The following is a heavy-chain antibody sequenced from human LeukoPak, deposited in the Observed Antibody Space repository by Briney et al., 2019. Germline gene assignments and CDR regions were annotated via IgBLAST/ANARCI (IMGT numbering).Heavy chain of an antibody. V-gene: IGHV3-23*01. J-gene: IGHJ4*02. CDR1: GFTFSSYG. D-gene: IGHD2-15*01. CDR3: AKDPLPCSGGTCYLVSFFFFDY. CDR2: ISGSGGST. Sequence: GGSLRLSCAASGFTFSSYGMSWVRQAPGKGLEWVSGISGSGGSTYYADSVKGRFTISRDNSKNTLYLQMNSLRAEDTAVYYCAKDPLPCSGGTCYLVSFFFFDYWGQGTLVTVSS.